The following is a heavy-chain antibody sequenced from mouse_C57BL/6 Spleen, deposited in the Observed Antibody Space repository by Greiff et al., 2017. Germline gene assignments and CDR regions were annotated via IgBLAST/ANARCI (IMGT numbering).Heavy chain of an antibody. CDR2: INPNNGGT. V-gene: IGHV1-18*01. J-gene: IGHJ3*01. CDR3: ARSTTRGSSYRDWFAY. CDR1: GYTFTDYN. Sequence: EVQLQQSGPELVKPGASVKIPCKASGYTFTDYNMDWVKQSHGKSLEWIGDINPNNGGTIYNQKFKGKATLTVDKSSSTAYMELRSLTSEDTAVYYCARSTTRGSSYRDWFAYWGQGTLVTVSA. D-gene: IGHD1-1*01.